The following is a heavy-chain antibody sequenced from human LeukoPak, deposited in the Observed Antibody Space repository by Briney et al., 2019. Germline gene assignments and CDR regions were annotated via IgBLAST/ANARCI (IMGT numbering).Heavy chain of an antibody. V-gene: IGHV3-48*03. CDR3: ARDRSGWYYFDY. J-gene: IGHJ4*02. CDR2: ISSSVSTI. D-gene: IGHD6-19*01. Sequence: PGGSLRLSCAASGFTFSSFAMNWVRQAPGKGLEWVSYISSSVSTIYYADFVKGRFTISRENAKNSLFLQMNSLRAEDTAIYYCARDRSGWYYFDYWGQGSLVTVSS. CDR1: GFTFSSFA.